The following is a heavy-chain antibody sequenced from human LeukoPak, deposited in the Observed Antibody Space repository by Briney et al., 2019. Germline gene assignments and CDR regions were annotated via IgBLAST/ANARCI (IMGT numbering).Heavy chain of an antibody. CDR2: ISTSGRAT. CDR1: GFAFSTYA. Sequence: GGSLRLSCAASGFAFSTYAMTWVRQAPEKGLQWVSTISTSGRATYYADSVKGRFTISRDNSKNTLYLQMNSLRAEDTAVYYCARAPVVAVAGTVQHWGQGTLVTVSS. V-gene: IGHV3-23*01. D-gene: IGHD6-19*01. J-gene: IGHJ1*01. CDR3: ARAPVVAVAGTVQH.